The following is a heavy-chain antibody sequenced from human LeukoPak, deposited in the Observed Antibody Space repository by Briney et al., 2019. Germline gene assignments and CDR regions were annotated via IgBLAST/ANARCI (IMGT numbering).Heavy chain of an antibody. CDR1: GFTFSDYY. J-gene: IGHJ4*02. CDR3: AGGRIWGSGTNDY. V-gene: IGHV3-53*01. D-gene: IGHD7-27*01. Sequence: GGSLRLSCAASGFTFSDYYMSWIRQAPGKGLEWVSLIYSGGDTYYADSVKGRFTVSRDNSKNTLYLQMNSLRVEDTAVYYCAGGRIWGSGTNDYWGQGTLVTVSS. CDR2: IYSGGDT.